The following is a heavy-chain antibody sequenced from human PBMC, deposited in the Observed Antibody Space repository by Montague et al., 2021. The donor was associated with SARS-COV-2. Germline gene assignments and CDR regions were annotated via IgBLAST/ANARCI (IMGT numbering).Heavy chain of an antibody. CDR1: GGSISSSNW. V-gene: IGHV4-4*02. J-gene: IGHJ4*02. CDR3: ARDDFRWDFDC. CDR2: IYHSGNT. Sequence: SETLSLTCAVSGGSISSSNWWSWVRQPPGKGLEWIGEIYHSGNTNYNPSLQSRFTISVDKSKNQFSLRLSSVTAADTAVYYCARDDFRWDFDCWGQGTLVTVSS. D-gene: IGHD2/OR15-2a*01.